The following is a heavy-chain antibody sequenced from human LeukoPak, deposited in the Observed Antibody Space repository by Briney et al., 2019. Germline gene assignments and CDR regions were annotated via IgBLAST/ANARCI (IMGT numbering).Heavy chain of an antibody. V-gene: IGHV3-33*01. J-gene: IGHJ6*02. CDR2: IWYDGSNK. Sequence: PGGSLRLSCAASGFTFSSYGMHWVRQAPGKGLEWVAVIWYDGSNKYYADSVKGRFTISRDNFKNTLYLQMNSLRAEDTAVYYCARDKYGMDVWGQGTTVTVSS. CDR3: ARDKYGMDV. CDR1: GFTFSSYG.